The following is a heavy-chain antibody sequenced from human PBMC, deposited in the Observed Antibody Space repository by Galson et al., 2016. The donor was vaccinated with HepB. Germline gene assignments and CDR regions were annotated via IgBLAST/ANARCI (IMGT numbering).Heavy chain of an antibody. D-gene: IGHD6-6*01. J-gene: IGHJ4*02. CDR2: IYWNDDK. V-gene: IGHV2-5*01. CDR1: GFSLSTDEVG. Sequence: PALVKPTQTLTMTCTFSGFSLSTDEVGVAWIRQPPGKALEWLGFIYWNDDKRYNPSLKSRLTITKDSSAKHVVLSLSNMDPVDTATYFCSQKAFKSSRFGYWGQGKLATVSS. CDR3: SQKAFKSSRFGY.